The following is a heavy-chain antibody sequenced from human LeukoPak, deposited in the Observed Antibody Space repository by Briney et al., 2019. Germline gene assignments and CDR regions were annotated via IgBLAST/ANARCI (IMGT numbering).Heavy chain of an antibody. V-gene: IGHV5-51*01. CDR3: ARQWPRPRYV. J-gene: IGHJ3*01. Sequence: GESLKISCQGSGYTFISHWIVWVRQMPGKGLEWMGTIYPRDSDTRYSPSFQGQITISVDKSVNTAYLQWSSLKASDTATYYCARQWPRPRYVWGQGTVVIVSS. D-gene: IGHD3-16*02. CDR1: GYTFISHW. CDR2: IYPRDSDT.